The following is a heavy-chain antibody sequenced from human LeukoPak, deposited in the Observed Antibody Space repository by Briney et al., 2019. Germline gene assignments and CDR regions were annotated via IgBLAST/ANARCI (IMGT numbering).Heavy chain of an antibody. CDR1: GFTFSSYA. V-gene: IGHV3-30-3*01. D-gene: IGHD2-21*02. CDR2: ISYDGSNK. CDR3: ARDPLAYCGGDCYFSFDY. J-gene: IGHJ4*02. Sequence: GGSLRLSCTASGFTFSSYAMHWVRQAPGKGLEWVAVISYDGSNKYYADSVKGRFTISRDNSKNTLYLQMNSLRAEDTAVYYCARDPLAYCGGDCYFSFDYWGQGTLVTVSS.